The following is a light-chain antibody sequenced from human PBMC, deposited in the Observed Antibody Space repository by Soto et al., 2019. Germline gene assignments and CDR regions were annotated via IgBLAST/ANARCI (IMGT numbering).Light chain of an antibody. V-gene: IGKV1-8*01. CDR1: QGISSY. Sequence: IQMTQSPSSFSASTGDRFTITRRASQGISSYLAWYQQKPGKAPKLLIYAASTLQSGVPSRFSGSGSGTDFTLTISCLQSEDFATYYCQQYYSYPPTFGQGTKVDIK. CDR3: QQYYSYPPT. J-gene: IGKJ1*01. CDR2: AAS.